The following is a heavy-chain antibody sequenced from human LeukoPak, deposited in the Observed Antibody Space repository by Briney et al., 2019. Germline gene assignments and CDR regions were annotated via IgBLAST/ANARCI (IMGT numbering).Heavy chain of an antibody. J-gene: IGHJ6*03. Sequence: GGSLRLSCAASGFIFRTYGMHWVRQAPGKGLEWVAYIQYDGSNKQYADSVKGRFSISRDNSKNILYLQMNSLRAEDTAVYYCARHLMTAIHYYYYYYMDVWGKGTTVTISS. CDR3: ARHLMTAIHYYYYYYMDV. V-gene: IGHV3-30*12. CDR2: IQYDGSNK. D-gene: IGHD5-18*01. CDR1: GFIFRTYG.